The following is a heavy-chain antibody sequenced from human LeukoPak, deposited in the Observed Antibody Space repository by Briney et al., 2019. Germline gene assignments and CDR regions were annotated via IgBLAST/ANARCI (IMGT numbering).Heavy chain of an antibody. D-gene: IGHD1-26*01. CDR1: GFTVGGPT. V-gene: IGHV3-73*01. J-gene: IGHJ5*02. CDR2: IDKKDNFYAT. Sequence: GGSLRLSFSPSGFTVGGPTIHWVRQSSGKGLEWVGHIDKKDNFYATTSAASVTGRFTISRDDSKNTAYLQMNSLKTEDTALYYCTRGSGSYNWLDPWGQGTLVTVSS. CDR3: TRGSGSYNWLDP.